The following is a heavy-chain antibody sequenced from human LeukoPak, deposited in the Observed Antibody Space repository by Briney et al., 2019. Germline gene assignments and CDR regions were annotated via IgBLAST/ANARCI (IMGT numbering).Heavy chain of an antibody. J-gene: IGHJ3*01. V-gene: IGHV3-30-3*01. Sequence: GRSLRLSCAASGFTFSTYAMQWVRQAPGKGLEWVAVISCDGSNQYYEDSMKGRFTISRDNSKNTLYLQMNSLRAEDTAVYYCARLEMAASGAFDVWGQGTLVTVSS. CDR1: GFTFSTYA. CDR3: ARLEMAASGAFDV. CDR2: ISCDGSNQ. D-gene: IGHD6-19*01.